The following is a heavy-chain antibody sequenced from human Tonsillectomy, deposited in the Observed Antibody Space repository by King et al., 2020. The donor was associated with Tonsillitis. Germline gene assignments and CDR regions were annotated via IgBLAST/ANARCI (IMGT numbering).Heavy chain of an antibody. D-gene: IGHD2-2*02. V-gene: IGHV1-2*02. J-gene: IGHJ6*02. CDR3: SRDLRYCTVASCYTGYYYYGMDV. Sequence: QLVQSGAEVKKPGASVKVSCKASGYTFTDHYMHWVRQAPGQGLEWMGWINPNNGDTNYAQKFQGRATMTRDTSISTAYMELGRLTSDDTAVYFCSRDLRYCTVASCYTGYYYYGMDVWGQGTTVTVSS. CDR1: GYTFTDHY. CDR2: INPNNGDT.